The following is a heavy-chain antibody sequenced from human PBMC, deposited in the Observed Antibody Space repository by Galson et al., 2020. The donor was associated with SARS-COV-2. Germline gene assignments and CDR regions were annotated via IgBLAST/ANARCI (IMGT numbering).Heavy chain of an antibody. D-gene: IGHD3-22*01. J-gene: IGHJ4*02. V-gene: IGHV4-34*01. CDR1: GGSFSGYY. CDR3: ARWNYYDSSGYYY. CDR2: INNSGST. Sequence: SETLSLTCAVYGGSFSGYYWSWIRQPPGKGLEWIGEINNSGSTNYNPSLKSRVTISVDTSKNQFSLKLSSVTAADTAVYYCARWNYYDSSGYYYWGQGTLVIVSS.